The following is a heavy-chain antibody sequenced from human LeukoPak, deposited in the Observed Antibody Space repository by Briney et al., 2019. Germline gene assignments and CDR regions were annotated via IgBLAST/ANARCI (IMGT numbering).Heavy chain of an antibody. D-gene: IGHD3-9*01. V-gene: IGHV1-18*01. CDR2: ISAYNGNT. CDR3: ARVATQRYPSGQFDY. Sequence: ASVKVSCKASGYTFTSYGISWVRQAPGQGLEWMGWISAYNGNTNYAQKLQGRVTMTTDTSTSTAYMELRSLRSDDTAVYYCARVATQRYPSGQFDYWGQGTLVTVPP. CDR1: GYTFTSYG. J-gene: IGHJ4*02.